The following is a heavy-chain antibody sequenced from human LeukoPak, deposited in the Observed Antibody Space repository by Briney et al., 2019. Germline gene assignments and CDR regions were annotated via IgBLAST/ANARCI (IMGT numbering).Heavy chain of an antibody. CDR1: GFTFSNAW. D-gene: IGHD2-2*02. J-gene: IGHJ4*02. CDR2: IKSKTDGGTT. Sequence: GGSLRLSCAASGFTFSNAWMSWVRQAPGKGLEWVGRIKSKTDGGTTDYAAHVKSRFSISRDDSKNTLYLQMNSLKTEDTAVYYCTTDLYCSSTSCYNSFDYWGQGTLVTVSS. V-gene: IGHV3-15*01. CDR3: TTDLYCSSTSCYNSFDY.